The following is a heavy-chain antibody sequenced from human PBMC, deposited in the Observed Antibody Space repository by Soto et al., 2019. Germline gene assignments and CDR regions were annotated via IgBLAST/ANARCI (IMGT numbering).Heavy chain of an antibody. D-gene: IGHD2-15*01. Sequence: GGSLRLSCAASGFTFSDYYMSWIRQAPGKGLEWVSYISSSGSTIYYADSVKGRFTISRDNATNSLYLQMNSLRAEDTAVYYCARGSLVTTWYYYYYMDVWGKGTTVTVSS. CDR2: ISSSGSTI. CDR1: GFTFSDYY. CDR3: ARGSLVTTWYYYYYMDV. V-gene: IGHV3-11*01. J-gene: IGHJ6*03.